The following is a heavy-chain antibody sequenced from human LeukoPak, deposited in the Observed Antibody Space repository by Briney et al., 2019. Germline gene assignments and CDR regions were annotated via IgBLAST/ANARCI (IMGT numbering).Heavy chain of an antibody. J-gene: IGHJ4*02. CDR3: ARVPRKPGLPATICFDC. Sequence: GASVKVSCKTSGYTFTDYFIHWVRQAPGQGLEWMGWINPHSGVTKFGQRFQGRVTMTRDTSINTAYMELSRLRSDDTATYYCARVPRKPGLPATICFDCWGQGALVTVSS. D-gene: IGHD2-2*01. V-gene: IGHV1-2*02. CDR2: INPHSGVT. CDR1: GYTFTDYF.